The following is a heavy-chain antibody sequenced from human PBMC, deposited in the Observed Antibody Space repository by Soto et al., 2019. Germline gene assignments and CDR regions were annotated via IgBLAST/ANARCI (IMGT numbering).Heavy chain of an antibody. V-gene: IGHV4-59*03. D-gene: IGHD2-15*01. Sequence: SETLSLTCTVSGVSISNYFWSWIRQPPGKGLEWIGYIYYSGSTDYNPSLESRVTISVDTSKNQFSLKLSSVTAADAAMYYCAGMNVAATGHWFDLWGQGTLVTVSS. CDR2: IYYSGST. J-gene: IGHJ5*02. CDR1: GVSISNYF. CDR3: AGMNVAATGHWFDL.